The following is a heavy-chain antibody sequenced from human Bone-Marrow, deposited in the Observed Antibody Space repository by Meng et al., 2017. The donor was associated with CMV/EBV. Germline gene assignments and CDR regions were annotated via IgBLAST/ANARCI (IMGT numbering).Heavy chain of an antibody. CDR1: GGSISSSNW. CDR2: IYHSGST. Sequence: SETLSLTCTVSGGSISSSNWWSWVRQPPGKGLEWIGEIYHSGSTNYNASLKSRVTISVDKSKNQFSLKLSPVSAADTAVYYCARGGMGTDAFDIWGQGTMVTVSS. CDR3: ARGGMGTDAFDI. V-gene: IGHV4-4*02. D-gene: IGHD7-27*01. J-gene: IGHJ3*02.